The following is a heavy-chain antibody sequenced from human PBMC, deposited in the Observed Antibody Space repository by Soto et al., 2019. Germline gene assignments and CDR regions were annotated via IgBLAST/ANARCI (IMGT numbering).Heavy chain of an antibody. CDR3: ARDRGGYGVFDY. D-gene: IGHD5-12*01. CDR1: AGSISSDGFY. Sequence: QVQLQESGPGLVKPSQTLSLTCSVSAGSISSDGFYWNWIRQPPGRGLEWIGYIYHSGGTYSSPSLRSRVTISVDTSKNQFTLKLSSVTAADTAVYCCARDRGGYGVFDYWGQGTLVTVSS. CDR2: IYHSGGT. J-gene: IGHJ4*02. V-gene: IGHV4-31*03.